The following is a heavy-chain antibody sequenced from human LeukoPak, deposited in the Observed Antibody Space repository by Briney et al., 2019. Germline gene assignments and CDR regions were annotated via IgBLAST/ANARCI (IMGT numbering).Heavy chain of an antibody. V-gene: IGHV4-34*01. Sequence: SETLSLTCAVYGGSFSGYYWSWIRQPPGKGLEWIREINHSGSTNYNPSLKSRVTISVDTSKNQFSLKLSSVTAADTAVYYCARGQDIVVVPAAGGMDVWGQGTTVTVSS. CDR2: INHSGST. CDR3: ARGQDIVVVPAAGGMDV. J-gene: IGHJ6*02. D-gene: IGHD2-2*01. CDR1: GGSFSGYY.